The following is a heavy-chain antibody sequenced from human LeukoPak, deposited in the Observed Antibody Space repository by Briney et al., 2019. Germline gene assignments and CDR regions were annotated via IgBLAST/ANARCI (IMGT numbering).Heavy chain of an antibody. D-gene: IGHD3-10*01. V-gene: IGHV1-2*02. Sequence: ASVNVSCTASGYTFTGYSMHWVRQAPGQGLEWMGWINPNSGGTNYAQKFQGRVTMTRDTSISTAYMELSRLRSDDTAVYYCARDVGGFETYYFDYWGQGTLVTVSS. J-gene: IGHJ4*02. CDR2: INPNSGGT. CDR1: GYTFTGYS. CDR3: ARDVGGFETYYFDY.